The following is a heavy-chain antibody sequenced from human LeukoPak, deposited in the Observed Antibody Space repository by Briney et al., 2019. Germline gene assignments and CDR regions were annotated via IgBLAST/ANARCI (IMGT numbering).Heavy chain of an antibody. CDR3: ARESGSSGWYGLDFDY. Sequence: PGRSLRLSCAASGFSFDDFAMHWVRQAPGKGLEWVSGITWNGGTIDYADSVKGRFTISRDNAKNSLYLQMNSLRAEDTAVYYCARESGSSGWYGLDFDYWGQGTLVTVSS. J-gene: IGHJ4*02. CDR2: ITWNGGTI. CDR1: GFSFDDFA. V-gene: IGHV3-9*01. D-gene: IGHD6-19*01.